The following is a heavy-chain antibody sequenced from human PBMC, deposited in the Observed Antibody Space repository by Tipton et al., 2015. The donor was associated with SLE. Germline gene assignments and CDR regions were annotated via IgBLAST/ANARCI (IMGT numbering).Heavy chain of an antibody. CDR1: GGSFSGYY. V-gene: IGHV4-34*11. D-gene: IGHD2-2*01. CDR3: ARARGGRDIVVVPARHFDY. CDR2: IYYSGST. Sequence: TLSLTCAVYGGSFSGYYWSWIRQPPGKGLEWIGYIYYSGSTYHNPSLKSRVTISVDTSKNQFSLKLSSVTAADTAVYYCARARGGRDIVVVPARHFDYWGQGTLVTVSS. J-gene: IGHJ4*02.